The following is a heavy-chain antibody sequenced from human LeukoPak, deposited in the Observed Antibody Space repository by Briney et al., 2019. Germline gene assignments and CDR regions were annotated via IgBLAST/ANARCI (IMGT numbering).Heavy chain of an antibody. V-gene: IGHV3-23*01. CDR3: AKDIHLST. D-gene: IGHD3-16*02. CDR1: GFTFTTYA. CDR2: ISAGGGST. J-gene: IGHJ3*01. Sequence: PGGSLRLSCAASGFTFTTYAMTWVRQAPGKGLEWVSSISAGGGSTYYADSVKGRFTISRDNSKNTLSLQMNSLRVEDTAIYYCAKDIHLSTWGLGTMVTVSS.